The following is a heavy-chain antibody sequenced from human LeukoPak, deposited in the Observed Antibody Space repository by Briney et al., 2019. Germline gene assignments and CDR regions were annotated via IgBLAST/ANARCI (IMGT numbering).Heavy chain of an antibody. CDR2: IIPMIGTA. V-gene: IGHV1-69*01. D-gene: IGHD2-2*01. J-gene: IGHJ4*02. CDR3: ATDSGTTLGYCGTTSCPYGY. CDR1: GGTFSTYT. Sequence: SVKVSCKASGGTFSTYTFRWVRQAPGQGLEWMGGIIPMIGTAHSAQKFQGRVTITADESTSTAYMELSSLRSEDTAVYYCATDSGTTLGYCGTTSCPYGYWGQGTLVTVSS.